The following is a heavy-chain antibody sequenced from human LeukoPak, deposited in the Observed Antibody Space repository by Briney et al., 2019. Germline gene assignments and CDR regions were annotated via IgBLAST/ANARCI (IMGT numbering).Heavy chain of an antibody. CDR2: IYYSGST. CDR3: ARDNTPYYDFWSGYYTRKRAWFDP. D-gene: IGHD3-3*01. V-gene: IGHV4-39*07. Sequence: KSSETLSLTCTVSGGSISSSSYYWGWIRQPPGKGLEWIGSIYYSGSTYYNPSLKSRVTISVNTSKNQFSLKLSSVTAADTAVYYCARDNTPYYDFWSGYYTRKRAWFDPWGQGTLVTVSS. CDR1: GGSISSSSYY. J-gene: IGHJ5*02.